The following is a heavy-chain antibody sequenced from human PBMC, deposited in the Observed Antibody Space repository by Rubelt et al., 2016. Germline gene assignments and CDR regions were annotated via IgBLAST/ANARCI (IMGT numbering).Heavy chain of an antibody. D-gene: IGHD1-7*01. V-gene: IGHV4-34*01. CDR3: ARGGTGTTFPLDY. J-gene: IGHJ4*02. Sequence: VQLQQWGAGLLKPSATLSLTCGVSGGSFSGYYWSWIRQPPGKGLEWIGEITHRGSTNYNPSLKSRVTISINTSKNQFPLRLSAGTAADTAVYFCARGGTGTTFPLDYWGQGTLVTVS. CDR1: GGSFSGYY. CDR2: ITHRGST.